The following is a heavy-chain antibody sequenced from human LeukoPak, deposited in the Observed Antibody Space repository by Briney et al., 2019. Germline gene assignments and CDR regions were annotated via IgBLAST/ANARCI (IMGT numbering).Heavy chain of an antibody. J-gene: IGHJ4*02. CDR1: AFTFSSYS. D-gene: IGHD4-17*01. CDR2: ISSSSSYI. CDR3: ARDEPDYGDYGGLKYYFDY. Sequence: GGSLRLSCAASAFTFSSYSMNLVRQAPGKGLEWVSSISSSSSYIYYADSVKGRFTISRDNAKNSLYLQMNSLRAEDTAVYYCARDEPDYGDYGGLKYYFDYWGQGTLVTVSS. V-gene: IGHV3-21*01.